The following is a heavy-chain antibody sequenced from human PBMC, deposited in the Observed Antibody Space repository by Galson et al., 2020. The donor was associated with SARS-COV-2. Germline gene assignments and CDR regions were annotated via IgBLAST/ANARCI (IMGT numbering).Heavy chain of an antibody. CDR1: GVTFTTYG. J-gene: IGHJ5*02. CDR3: ARGAERLSNWFDP. V-gene: IGHV3-48*04. CDR2: ISGNTETI. Sequence: GGSLSLSCTASGVTFTTYGMNWVRQAPGKGLQWVSYISGNTETIYYTDSVKGRFTISRDNAKNSLYLQMNSLTAEDTAVYYCARGAERLSNWFDPWGQGTLVTVSS.